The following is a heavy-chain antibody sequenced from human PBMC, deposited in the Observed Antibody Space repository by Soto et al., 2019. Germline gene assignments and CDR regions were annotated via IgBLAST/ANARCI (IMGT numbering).Heavy chain of an antibody. V-gene: IGHV4-59*01. CDR1: GGSISSYY. CDR2: IYYRGST. Sequence: SETLSLTCTVSGGSISSYYWGWIRQPPGNGLEWIGYIYYRGSTNYNPSLKSRVTISVDPSKNQFSLKLSSVTAADTAVYYCARGEGDYDFWSGSARFDPWGQGTLVTVSS. CDR3: ARGEGDYDFWSGSARFDP. J-gene: IGHJ5*02. D-gene: IGHD3-3*01.